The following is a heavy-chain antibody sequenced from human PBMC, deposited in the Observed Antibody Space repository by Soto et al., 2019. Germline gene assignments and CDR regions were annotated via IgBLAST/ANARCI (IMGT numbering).Heavy chain of an antibody. CDR2: ISGSGGDT. Sequence: GGSLRLSCAASGFTFTNYAMTWVRQAPGKGLEWVSTISGSGGDTYYADSIKGRFTISRDNSKNTLYLQMNSLRAEDTAVYCCVRTTYFSDSSGYTRCFDYWGQGTLVTVSS. CDR3: VRTTYFSDSSGYTRCFDY. D-gene: IGHD3-22*01. V-gene: IGHV3-23*01. J-gene: IGHJ4*02. CDR1: GFTFTNYA.